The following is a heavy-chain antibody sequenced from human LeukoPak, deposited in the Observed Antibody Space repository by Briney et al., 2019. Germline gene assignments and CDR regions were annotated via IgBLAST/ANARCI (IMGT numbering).Heavy chain of an antibody. CDR2: IKQDGSEK. CDR1: GFTFSSYW. CDR3: AKSGQFDN. J-gene: IGHJ5*02. Sequence: GGSLRLSCAASGFTFSSYWMSWVRQAPGKGLEWVANIKQDGSEKYYVDSVKGRFTISKDNAESSLYLQMNSLRADDTAVYYCAKSGQFDNWGQGTLVTVSS. V-gene: IGHV3-7*03.